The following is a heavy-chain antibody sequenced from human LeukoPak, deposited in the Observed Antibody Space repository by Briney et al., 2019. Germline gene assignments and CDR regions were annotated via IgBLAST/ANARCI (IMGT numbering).Heavy chain of an antibody. CDR3: AKGRYDYVWGSSHYYYYGMDV. J-gene: IGHJ6*02. Sequence: GGSLRLSCAASGFTFSSYAMSWVRQAPGKGLEWVSAISGSGGSTYYADSVKGRFTISRDNSKNTLYLQMNSLRAEDTAVYYCAKGRYDYVWGSSHYYYYGMDVWGQGTTVTVSS. V-gene: IGHV3-23*01. CDR1: GFTFSSYA. D-gene: IGHD3-16*01. CDR2: ISGSGGST.